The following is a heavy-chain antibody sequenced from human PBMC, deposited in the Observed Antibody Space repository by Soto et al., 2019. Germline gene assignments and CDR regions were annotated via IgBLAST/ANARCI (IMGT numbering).Heavy chain of an antibody. J-gene: IGHJ5*02. CDR2: IYYSGST. D-gene: IGHD2-15*01. Sequence: QVQLQESGPVLVKPSQTLSLTCTVSGGSISSGGYYWSWIRQHPGKGLEWIGYIYYSGSTYYNPSLKSRVTISVDTSKNQFSLKLSSVTAADTAVYYCATTSWELVVVAATPYWFDPWGQGTLVTVSS. CDR3: ATTSWELVVVAATPYWFDP. V-gene: IGHV4-31*03. CDR1: GGSISSGGYY.